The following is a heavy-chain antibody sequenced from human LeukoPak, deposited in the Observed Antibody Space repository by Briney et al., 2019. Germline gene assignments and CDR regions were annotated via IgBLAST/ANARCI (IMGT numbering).Heavy chain of an antibody. CDR1: GYTFTSYG. V-gene: IGHV1-69*05. CDR3: AGLGDGAFDI. CDR2: IIPIFGTA. J-gene: IGHJ3*02. Sequence: SVKVSCKASGYTFTSYGISWVRQAPGQGLEWMGGIIPIFGTANYAQKFQGRVTITTDESTSTAYMELSSLRSEDTAVYYCAGLGDGAFDIWGQGTMVTVSS. D-gene: IGHD2-21*01.